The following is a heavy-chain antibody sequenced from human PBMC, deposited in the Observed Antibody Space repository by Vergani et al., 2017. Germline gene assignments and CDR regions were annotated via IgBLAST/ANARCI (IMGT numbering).Heavy chain of an antibody. Sequence: EVHLVESGGGLVQPGESLKLSCATSGLTFSASAMHWVRQTSGKGLEWMGRISDKAYNCATVYAVAVKGRFTISRDDSKKTAYLQMNGMTTEDTALYYCFYDFWAGYDSGDVVGKGTTVTVSS. CDR1: GLTFSASA. V-gene: IGHV3-73*02. J-gene: IGHJ6*04. CDR2: ISDKAYNCAT. CDR3: FYDFWAGYDSGDV. D-gene: IGHD3/OR15-3a*01.